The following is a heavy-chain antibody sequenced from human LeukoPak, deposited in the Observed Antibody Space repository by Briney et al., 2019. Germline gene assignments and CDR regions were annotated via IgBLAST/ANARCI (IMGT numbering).Heavy chain of an antibody. D-gene: IGHD2-2*01. CDR3: ANSNQLLYYMDV. V-gene: IGHV1-69*05. Sequence: SVKVSCKASGGTFSSYAISWVRQAPGQGLEWMGGIIPIFGTANYAQKFQGRVTMTRDTSTSTVYMELSSLRSEDTAVYYCANSNQLLYYMDVWGKGTTVTVSS. CDR2: IIPIFGTA. CDR1: GGTFSSYA. J-gene: IGHJ6*03.